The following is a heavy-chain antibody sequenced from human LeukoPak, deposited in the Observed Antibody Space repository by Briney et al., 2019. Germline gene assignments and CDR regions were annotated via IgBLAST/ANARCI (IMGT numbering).Heavy chain of an antibody. D-gene: IGHD1-26*01. CDR3: ARSRYSGSSHDY. Sequence: GRSLRLSCAASGFTFSSYGMHWVRQAPGKGLEWVAVISYDGSNKYYADSVKGRFTISRDNAKNTLYLQMNSLRAEDMAVYYCARSRYSGSSHDYWGQGTLVTVSS. CDR2: ISYDGSNK. CDR1: GFTFSSYG. J-gene: IGHJ4*02. V-gene: IGHV3-30*03.